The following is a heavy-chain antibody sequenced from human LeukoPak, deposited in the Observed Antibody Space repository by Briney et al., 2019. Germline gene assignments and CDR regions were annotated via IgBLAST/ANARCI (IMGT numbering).Heavy chain of an antibody. D-gene: IGHD5-18*01. V-gene: IGHV1-2*02. Sequence: GASVKVSCKASGYTFTGYYMHWVRQVPGQGPEWMGWINPNSGGTRYAQKFQGRVTMTRDTSISTAYMDLSSLRSDDTAVYYCARDRGNRGYSFNNWGQGTLVTVSS. CDR2: INPNSGGT. CDR3: ARDRGNRGYSFNN. CDR1: GYTFTGYY. J-gene: IGHJ4*02.